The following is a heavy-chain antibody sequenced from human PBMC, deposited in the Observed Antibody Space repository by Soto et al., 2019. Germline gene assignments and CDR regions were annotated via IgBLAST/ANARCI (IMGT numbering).Heavy chain of an antibody. J-gene: IGHJ3*02. CDR2: IYYSGST. Sequence: QVQLQESGPGLVKPSETLSLTCTVSGGSISSYYWSWIRQPPGKGLEWIGYIYYSGSTNYNPSLKGRMTIPLDTSKIQFSLALSSVTAAGAAVSCCECWALRVTGPRDFDSWGQGTKVTVSS. CDR3: ECWALRVTGPRDFDS. CDR1: GGSISSYY. D-gene: IGHD3-16*01. V-gene: IGHV4-59*08.